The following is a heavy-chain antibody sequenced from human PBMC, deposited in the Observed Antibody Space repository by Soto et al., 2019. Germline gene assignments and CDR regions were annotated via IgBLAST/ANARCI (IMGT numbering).Heavy chain of an antibody. CDR2: IYSSGST. D-gene: IGHD6-13*01. J-gene: IGHJ6*03. CDR3: ARDHARGGSSWYNPHYYYYMDV. V-gene: IGHV4-59*01. CDR1: GGSISRYY. Sequence: SETLSLTCTVSGGSISRYYWSWIRQPPGKGLEWIGYIYSSGSTNYNPSLKSRVTISVDTSKNQFSLRLRSVTAADTAVYYCARDHARGGSSWYNPHYYYYMDVWGKGTTVTVSS.